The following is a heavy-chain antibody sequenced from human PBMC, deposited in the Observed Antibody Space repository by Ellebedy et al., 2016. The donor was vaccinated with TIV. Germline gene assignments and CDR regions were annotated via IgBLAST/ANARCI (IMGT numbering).Heavy chain of an antibody. V-gene: IGHV1-69*13. Sequence: SVKVSCXASGGSFSSHTVNWIRQAPGQGLAWMGVIIPIFNTPNYAQTFQGRVTITADESTSTAHKELSSLKSEDTAVYYCAKALSYMVVGGAFDIWGQGTKVTVSS. CDR3: AKALSYMVVGGAFDI. D-gene: IGHD2-21*01. CDR2: IIPIFNTP. CDR1: GGSFSSHT. J-gene: IGHJ3*02.